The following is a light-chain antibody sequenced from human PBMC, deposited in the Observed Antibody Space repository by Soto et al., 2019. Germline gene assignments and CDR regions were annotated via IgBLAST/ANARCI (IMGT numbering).Light chain of an antibody. V-gene: IGKV1-33*01. J-gene: IGKJ5*01. CDR2: DVS. CDR3: RQYDDLPIT. CDR1: QDISAN. Sequence: DIQMTQSPSSLSTSVGDRVTITCQASQDISANLNWYQQKQGKAPKVLISDVSNLETGVSSRFSGSGSGTDFTFTISSLQAEDVATYYCRQYDDLPITFGQGTRLEIK.